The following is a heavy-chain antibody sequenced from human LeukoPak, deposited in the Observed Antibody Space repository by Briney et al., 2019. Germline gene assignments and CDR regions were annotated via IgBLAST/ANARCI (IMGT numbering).Heavy chain of an antibody. D-gene: IGHD1-26*01. J-gene: IGHJ4*02. Sequence: ASVKVSCKASGGTFSSYAISWVRQAPGQGLEWMGIINPSGGSTSYAQKFQGRVTMTRDTSTSTVYMELSSLRSEDTAVYYCAREDWYSGSYLTYYFDYWGQGTLVTVSS. CDR2: INPSGGST. CDR1: GGTFSSYA. V-gene: IGHV1-46*01. CDR3: AREDWYSGSYLTYYFDY.